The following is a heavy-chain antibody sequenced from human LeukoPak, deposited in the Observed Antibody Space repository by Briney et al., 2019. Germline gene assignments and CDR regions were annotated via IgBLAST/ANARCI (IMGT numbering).Heavy chain of an antibody. CDR1: GFTFSSYA. Sequence: LGGSLRLSCAASGFTFSSYAMSWVRQAPGKGLEWVSAISGSGGSTYYADSVKGRFTISGDNSKNTLYLQMNSLRAEDTAVYYRAKPALYSSSWYYFDYWGQGTLVTVSS. J-gene: IGHJ4*02. D-gene: IGHD6-13*01. CDR2: ISGSGGST. CDR3: AKPALYSSSWYYFDY. V-gene: IGHV3-23*01.